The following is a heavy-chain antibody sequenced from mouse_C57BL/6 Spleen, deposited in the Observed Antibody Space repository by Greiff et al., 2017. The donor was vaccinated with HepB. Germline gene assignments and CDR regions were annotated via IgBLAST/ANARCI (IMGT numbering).Heavy chain of an antibody. Sequence: VQLKQPGAELVRPGSSVKLSCKASGYTFTSYWMHWVKQRPIQGLEWIGNIDPSDSETHYNQKFKDKATLTVDKSSSTAYMQLSSLTSEDSAVYYCARWYYGSSYCFDYWGQGTTLTVSS. CDR2: IDPSDSET. J-gene: IGHJ2*01. CDR3: ARWYYGSSYCFDY. D-gene: IGHD1-1*01. CDR1: GYTFTSYW. V-gene: IGHV1-52*01.